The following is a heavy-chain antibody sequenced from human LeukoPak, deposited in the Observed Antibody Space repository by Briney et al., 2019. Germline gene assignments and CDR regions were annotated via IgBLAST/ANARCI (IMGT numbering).Heavy chain of an antibody. V-gene: IGHV4-59*01. CDR1: GGSISSYY. Sequence: SETLSLTCAVSGGSISSYYWSWIRQPPGKGLEWIGYIYYGGSTNYNPSLKSRVTISVDTSKNQFSLKLSSVTAADTAVHYCASFSTVAGFDYWGQGTLVTVSS. CDR3: ASFSTVAGFDY. D-gene: IGHD6-19*01. J-gene: IGHJ4*02. CDR2: IYYGGST.